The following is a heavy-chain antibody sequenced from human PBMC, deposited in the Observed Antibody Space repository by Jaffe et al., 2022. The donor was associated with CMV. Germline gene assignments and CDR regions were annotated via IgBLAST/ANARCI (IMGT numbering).Heavy chain of an antibody. V-gene: IGHV1-69*01. D-gene: IGHD3-22*01. CDR3: ARVRGDYYDSSGKRIGYWFDP. CDR1: GGTFSSYA. Sequence: QVQLVQSGAEVKKPGSSVKVSCKASGGTFSSYAISWVRQAPGQGLEWMGGIIPIFGTANYAQKFQGRVTITADESTSTAYMELSSLRSEDTAVYYCARVRGDYYDSSGKRIGYWFDPWGQGTLVTVSS. CDR2: IIPIFGTA. J-gene: IGHJ5*02.